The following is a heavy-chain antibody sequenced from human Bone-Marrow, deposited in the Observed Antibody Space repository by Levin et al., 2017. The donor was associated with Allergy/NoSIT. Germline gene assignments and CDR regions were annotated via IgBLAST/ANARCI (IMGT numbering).Heavy chain of an antibody. D-gene: IGHD6-19*01. V-gene: IGHV3-30-3*01. CDR2: ISHDGSNR. Sequence: GESLKISCAASGFTFIYYPLHWVRQAPGKGLEWVALISHDGSNRYYADSVKGRFTISRDNYKNILYLQMDGLRAEDTAVYYCARLAWAEATGWGRASDMWGQGTMVTVSS. CDR3: ARLAWAEATGWGRASDM. J-gene: IGHJ3*02. CDR1: GFTFIYYP.